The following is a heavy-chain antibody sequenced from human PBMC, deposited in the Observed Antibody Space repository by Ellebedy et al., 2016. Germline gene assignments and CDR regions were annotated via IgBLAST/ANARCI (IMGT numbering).Heavy chain of an antibody. Sequence: SLKISCAASGFSFDDYAMHWVRQAPGMGLEWVSGISWNRGSMQYADSVKGRFTISRDNAKNSLYLQKNSLRTEDTAFYYCVKGSIAVIATCFDYWGQGTLVTVSS. V-gene: IGHV3-9*01. CDR1: GFSFDDYA. D-gene: IGHD6-19*01. CDR2: ISWNRGSM. CDR3: VKGSIAVIATCFDY. J-gene: IGHJ4*02.